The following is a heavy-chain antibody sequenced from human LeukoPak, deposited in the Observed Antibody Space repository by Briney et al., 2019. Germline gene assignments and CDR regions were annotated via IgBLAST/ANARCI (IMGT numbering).Heavy chain of an antibody. D-gene: IGHD4-17*01. CDR1: GYTFTSFG. V-gene: IGHV1-18*01. CDR2: ISAYNGNT. Sequence: ASVKVSCKASGYTFTSFGINWVRQAPGHGLEWMGWISAYNGNTNYAQKLQGRVTMTTDTSTNTAYMELRSLRSDDTAIYYCAGAVTVTTGPLGYWGQGTLVTVSS. J-gene: IGHJ4*02. CDR3: AGAVTVTTGPLGY.